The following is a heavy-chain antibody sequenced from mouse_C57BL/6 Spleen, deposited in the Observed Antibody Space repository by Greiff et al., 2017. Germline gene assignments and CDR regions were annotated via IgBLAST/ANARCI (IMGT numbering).Heavy chain of an antibody. V-gene: IGHV3-8*01. CDR1: GYSITSDY. CDR3: ARGLRGFWYFDV. Sequence: EVKLEESGPGLAKPSQTLSLTCSVTGYSITSDYWNWIRKFPGNKLEYMGYISYSGSTYYNTSLTSRISITRDTSKTQYYLQLNSVTTEDTATYYCARGLRGFWYFDVWGTGTTVTVSS. D-gene: IGHD1-1*01. CDR2: ISYSGST. J-gene: IGHJ1*03.